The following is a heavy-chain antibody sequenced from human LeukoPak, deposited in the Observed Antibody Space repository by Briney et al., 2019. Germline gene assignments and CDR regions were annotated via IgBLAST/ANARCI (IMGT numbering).Heavy chain of an antibody. D-gene: IGHD6-6*01. Sequence: PSETLSLTWAVYGGSFSGYYWSWIRQPPGKGLEWIGEINHSGSTNYNPSLKSRVTISVDTSKNQFSLKLSSVTAADTAVYYCARGGAIAAQRPPSRNYFDYWGQGTLVTVSS. CDR1: GGSFSGYY. CDR3: ARGGAIAAQRPPSRNYFDY. V-gene: IGHV4-34*01. J-gene: IGHJ4*02. CDR2: INHSGST.